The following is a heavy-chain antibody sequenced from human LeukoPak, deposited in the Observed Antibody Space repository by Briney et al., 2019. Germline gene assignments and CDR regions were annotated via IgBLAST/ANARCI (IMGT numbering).Heavy chain of an antibody. D-gene: IGHD3-10*01. J-gene: IGHJ4*02. V-gene: IGHV3-23*01. CDR3: AKGLLWFGEPDY. CDR1: GFTFSSYA. CDR2: ISGSGGST. Sequence: GGSLRLSCAAPGFTFSSYAMSWVRQAPGKGLEWVSAISGSGGSTYYADSVKGRFTISRDNSKNTLYLQMNSLRAEDTAVYYCAKGLLWFGEPDYWGQGTLVTVSS.